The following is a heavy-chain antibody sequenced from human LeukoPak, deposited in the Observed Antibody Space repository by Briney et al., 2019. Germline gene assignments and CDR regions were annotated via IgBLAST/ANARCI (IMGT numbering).Heavy chain of an antibody. V-gene: IGHV4-30-4*01. J-gene: IGHJ4*02. CDR2: IYYSGST. Sequence: LRLSCAASGFTFSSYAMHWIRQPPGKGLEWIGYIYYSGSTYYNPSLKSRVTISVDTSKNQFSLKLSSVTAADTAVYYCARGKFLFGAEVGLDYWGQGTLVTVSS. CDR3: ARGKFLFGAEVGLDY. CDR1: GFTFSSYAMH. D-gene: IGHD3-16*01.